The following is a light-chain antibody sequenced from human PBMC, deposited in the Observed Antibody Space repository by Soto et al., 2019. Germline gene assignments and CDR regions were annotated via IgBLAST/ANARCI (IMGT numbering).Light chain of an antibody. J-gene: IGLJ1*01. Sequence: QSALTQPASVSGSPEQSITISCTETSSDVGGYNYVSWYQQYPGRVPTLLIYKVSNRPSGISNRFSGSKSGNTASLTISGLQAEDEADYFCTSPTPGSLYVFGSGTKLTVL. CDR1: SSDVGGYNY. V-gene: IGLV2-14*01. CDR2: KVS. CDR3: TSPTPGSLYV.